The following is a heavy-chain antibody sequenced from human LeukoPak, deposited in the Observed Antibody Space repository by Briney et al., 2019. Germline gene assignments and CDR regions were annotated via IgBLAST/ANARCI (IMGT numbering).Heavy chain of an antibody. J-gene: IGHJ4*02. V-gene: IGHV4-39*01. D-gene: IGHD3-22*01. CDR3: ATLGGPKSSGYYLLDY. Sequence: PSETLSLTCTVSGGSISSSSYYWGWIRQPPGKGLEWIGSIYYSGSTYYNPSLKSRVTISVDTSKNQFSLKLSSVTAADTAVYYCATLGGPKSSGYYLLDYWGQGTLVTVSS. CDR1: GGSISSSSYY. CDR2: IYYSGST.